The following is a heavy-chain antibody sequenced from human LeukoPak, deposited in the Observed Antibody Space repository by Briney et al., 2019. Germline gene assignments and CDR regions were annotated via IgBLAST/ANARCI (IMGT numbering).Heavy chain of an antibody. CDR2: ISAYNGNT. J-gene: IGHJ5*02. CDR1: GHSFNNFG. V-gene: IGHV1-18*01. Sequence: ASVKVSCKASGHSFNNFGFSWVRQAPGQGLEWLGWISAYNGNTYYIQRLQDRVTLTADASTDTAYMELTNLTSDDTATYFCARDARIGVAGSLGSDLWGQGTLVTVSS. CDR3: ARDARIGVAGSLGSDL. D-gene: IGHD6-19*01.